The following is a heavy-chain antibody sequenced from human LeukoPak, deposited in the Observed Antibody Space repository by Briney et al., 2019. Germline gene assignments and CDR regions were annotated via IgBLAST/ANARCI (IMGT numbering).Heavy chain of an antibody. D-gene: IGHD4-17*01. J-gene: IGHJ4*02. CDR2: INHSGST. CDR1: GGSFSGYY. Sequence: SETLSLTCAVYGGSFSGYYWNWIRQPPGKGLEWIGEINHSGSTHYNPSLKSRVTMSVDTSKNQFSMKLSSVTAANTAVYYCARDETTPLPGAYWGQGTLVTVSS. CDR3: ARDETTPLPGAY. V-gene: IGHV4-34*01.